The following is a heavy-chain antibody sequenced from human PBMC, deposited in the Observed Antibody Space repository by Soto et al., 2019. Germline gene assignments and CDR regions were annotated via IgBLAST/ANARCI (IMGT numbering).Heavy chain of an antibody. V-gene: IGHV4-39*01. J-gene: IGHJ3*02. CDR2: MYYSGST. CDR1: GGSISSSSYY. CDR3: ARHIARRYYDSSGYYYVDDAFDI. Sequence: SETLSLTCTVSGGSISSSSYYWGWILHPPGKGLVWIGSMYYSGSTYYNPSLKSRVTISVDTSKNQFSLKLSSVPAADPAVYYCARHIARRYYDSSGYYYVDDAFDIWGQGTMVT. D-gene: IGHD3-22*01.